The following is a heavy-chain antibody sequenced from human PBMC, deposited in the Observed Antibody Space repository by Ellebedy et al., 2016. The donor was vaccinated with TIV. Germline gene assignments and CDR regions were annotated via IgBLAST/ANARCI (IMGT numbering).Heavy chain of an antibody. CDR2: IYYSGST. CDR3: ARARGMATIGYYFDY. D-gene: IGHD5-24*01. Sequence: SETLSLTXTVSGGSISSGGYYWSWIRQHPGKGLEWIGYIYYSGSTYYNPSLKSRVTISVDTSKNQFSLKLSSVTAADTAVYYCARARGMATIGYYFDYWGQGTLVTVSS. V-gene: IGHV4-31*03. CDR1: GGSISSGGYY. J-gene: IGHJ4*02.